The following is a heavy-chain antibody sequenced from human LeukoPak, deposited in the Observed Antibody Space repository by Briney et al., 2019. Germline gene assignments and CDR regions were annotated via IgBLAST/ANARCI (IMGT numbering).Heavy chain of an antibody. Sequence: PGGSLRLSCAASGFTFSDYYMSWIRQAPGKGLEWVSYISSSGSTIYYADSVRGRFSISRDNSNKTLYLQMNSLSAEDTGMYYCATPPYGTDTCGSWFESWGQGTLVTVSS. D-gene: IGHD3-10*01. V-gene: IGHV3-11*01. CDR3: ATPPYGTDTCGSWFES. J-gene: IGHJ5*01. CDR2: ISSSGSTI. CDR1: GFTFSDYY.